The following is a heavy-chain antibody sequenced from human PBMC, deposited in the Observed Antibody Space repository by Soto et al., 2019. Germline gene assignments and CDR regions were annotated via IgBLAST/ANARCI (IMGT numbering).Heavy chain of an antibody. D-gene: IGHD6-13*01. CDR3: ARDLQQLVRAYYYYYMDV. Sequence: SVKVSCKASGGTFSSYTISWVRQAPGQGLEWMGRIIPILGIANYAQKFQGRVTITADKSTSTAYMELSSLRSEDTAVYYCARDLQQLVRAYYYYYMDVWGKGTTVTVSS. J-gene: IGHJ6*03. V-gene: IGHV1-69*04. CDR1: GGTFSSYT. CDR2: IIPILGIA.